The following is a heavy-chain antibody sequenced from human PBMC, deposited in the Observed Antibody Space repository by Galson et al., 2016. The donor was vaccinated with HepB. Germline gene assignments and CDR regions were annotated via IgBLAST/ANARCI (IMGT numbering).Heavy chain of an antibody. Sequence: SVKVSCKVPGYTLTELSMNWVRQAPGEGLEWMGGLDPEDGETIYAQRFQGRVTMTEDTSTDTAYMELSSLRSQDTAVYYCATPSPTFGGVIAPFFDIWGQGTMVTVSS. J-gene: IGHJ3*02. CDR3: ATPSPTFGGVIAPFFDI. CDR2: LDPEDGET. CDR1: GYTLTELS. V-gene: IGHV1-24*01. D-gene: IGHD3-16*02.